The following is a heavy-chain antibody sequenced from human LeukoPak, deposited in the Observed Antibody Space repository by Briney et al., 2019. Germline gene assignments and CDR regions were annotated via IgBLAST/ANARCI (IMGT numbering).Heavy chain of an antibody. J-gene: IGHJ4*02. CDR3: ATARDYYDTSAYSRDHFDY. CDR1: GFTFSSYW. V-gene: IGHV3-74*01. Sequence: GGSLRLSCAASGFTFSSYWMHWVRQAPGKGLVWVSRINSDGSSTSYADSVKGRFTISRDNAKNTLYLQMNSLRAEDTAVYYCATARDYYDTSAYSRDHFDYWGQGTLVTVSS. CDR2: INSDGSST. D-gene: IGHD3-22*01.